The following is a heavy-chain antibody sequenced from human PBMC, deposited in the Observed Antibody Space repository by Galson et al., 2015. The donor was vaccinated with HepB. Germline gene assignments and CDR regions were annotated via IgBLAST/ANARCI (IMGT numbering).Heavy chain of an antibody. V-gene: IGHV3-53*01. J-gene: IGHJ4*02. CDR1: GFTVSTIY. Sequence: SLRLSCAASGFTVSTIYMSWVRQAPGKGLEWVSVIHSDDITYYADSVKGRFTISRDNSKNTLYLQMNSLRAEDTAVYFCARKYGDFMLDYWGQGTLVTVSS. D-gene: IGHD4-17*01. CDR2: IHSDDIT. CDR3: ARKYGDFMLDY.